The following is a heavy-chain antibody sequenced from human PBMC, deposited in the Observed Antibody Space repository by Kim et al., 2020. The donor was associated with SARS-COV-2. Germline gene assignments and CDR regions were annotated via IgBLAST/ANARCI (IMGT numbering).Heavy chain of an antibody. CDR3: TTGAPRTYYYGSSGLYGMDV. J-gene: IGHJ6*02. CDR2: IKSKTDGGTT. V-gene: IGHV3-15*01. Sequence: GGSLRLSCAASGFTFSNAWMSWVRQAPGKGLEWVGRIKSKTDGGTTDYAAPVKGRFTISRDDSKNTLYLQMNSLKTEDTAVYYCTTGAPRTYYYGSSGLYGMDVWGQGTTVTVSS. D-gene: IGHD3-22*01. CDR1: GFTFSNAW.